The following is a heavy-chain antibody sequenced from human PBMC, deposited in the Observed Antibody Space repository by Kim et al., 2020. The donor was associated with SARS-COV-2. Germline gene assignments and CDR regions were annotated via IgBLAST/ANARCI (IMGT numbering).Heavy chain of an antibody. D-gene: IGHD3-10*01. CDR1: GGSISSSSYY. V-gene: IGHV4-39*07. Sequence: SETLSLTCTVSGGSISSSSYYWGWIRQPPGKGLEWIGSIYYSGSTYYNPSLKSRVTISVDTSKNQFSLKLSSVTAADTAVYYCARAKVLLWFGELLYPISFDYWGQGTLVTVSS. J-gene: IGHJ4*02. CDR2: IYYSGST. CDR3: ARAKVLLWFGELLYPISFDY.